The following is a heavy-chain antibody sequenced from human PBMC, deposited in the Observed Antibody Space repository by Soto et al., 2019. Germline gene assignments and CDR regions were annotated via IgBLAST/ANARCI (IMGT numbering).Heavy chain of an antibody. J-gene: IGHJ5*02. CDR2: IWYDGSNK. CDR1: EFTFGNYS. V-gene: IGHV3-33*08. D-gene: IGHD3-10*01. CDR3: ARGGSITMVLGFDP. Sequence: GVAPRLSCASSEFTFGNYSMHWLIPAPGKGPEGVAVIWYDGSNKYYADSVKGRFTISRDNSKNTLYLQMNSLRAEDTAVYYCARGGSITMVLGFDPWGQGTLVSGSS.